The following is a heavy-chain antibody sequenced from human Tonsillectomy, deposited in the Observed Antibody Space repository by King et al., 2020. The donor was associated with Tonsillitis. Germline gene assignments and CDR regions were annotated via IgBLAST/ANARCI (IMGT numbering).Heavy chain of an antibody. V-gene: IGHV3-30*04. CDR1: GFTFSNYA. CDR2: ISYDGSDK. D-gene: IGHD1-1*01. J-gene: IGHJ4*02. Sequence: VQLVESGGGVVQPGRSLRLSCAASGFTFSNYAMHWVRQAPGKGLEWVAIISYDGSDKYYADSVKGRFTISRDNSKNKMYVQMNSLTAEDTAVYYCARDLMSGDGNDPLCYFDYWGQGTLVTVSS. CDR3: ARDLMSGDGNDPLCYFDY.